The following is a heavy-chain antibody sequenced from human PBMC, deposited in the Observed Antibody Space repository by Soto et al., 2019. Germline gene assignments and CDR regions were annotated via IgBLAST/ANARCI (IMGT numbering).Heavy chain of an antibody. D-gene: IGHD5-18*01. CDR1: VGSISTYP. V-gene: IGHV4-4*07. Sequence: SETLCVPCTLYVGSISTYPWSWIGQPAGKGLEWIGRIYTSGSTNYNPSLKSRVTMSVDTSKNQFSLKLSSVTAADTAVYYCARGSRTSQLDFDYWGQGTMVTVSS. J-gene: IGHJ4*02. CDR3: ARGSRTSQLDFDY. CDR2: IYTSGST.